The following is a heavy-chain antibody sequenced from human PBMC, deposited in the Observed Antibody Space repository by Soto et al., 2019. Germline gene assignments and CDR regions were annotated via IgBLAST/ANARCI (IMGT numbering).Heavy chain of an antibody. J-gene: IGHJ4*02. CDR3: AHRGGATVGLYYFDY. CDR1: GFSLSTPGVG. CDR2: IYWHDDK. D-gene: IGHD3-10*01. Sequence: QITLKESGPTLVNPTQTLTLTCTFSGFSLSTPGVGVNWIRQPPGKALEWLALIYWHDDKRYNPSLKSRLTITKDTSKNQVVLTMANVDPLDTATYYCAHRGGATVGLYYFDYWGQGALVTVSS. V-gene: IGHV2-5*01.